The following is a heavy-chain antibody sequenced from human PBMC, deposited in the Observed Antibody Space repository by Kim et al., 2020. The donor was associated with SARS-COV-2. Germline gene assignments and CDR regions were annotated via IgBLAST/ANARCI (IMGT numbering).Heavy chain of an antibody. CDR3: ASIHIEDMAPTDY. Sequence: GGSLRLSCAASGFTFSSYEMNWVRQAPGKGLEWVSYISSSGSTIYYTDSVKGRFTISRDNAKNSLYLQMNSLRAEDTAVYYCASIHIEDMAPTDYWGQGTLVTVSS. CDR1: GFTFSSYE. J-gene: IGHJ4*02. CDR2: ISSSGSTI. D-gene: IGHD2-15*01. V-gene: IGHV3-48*03.